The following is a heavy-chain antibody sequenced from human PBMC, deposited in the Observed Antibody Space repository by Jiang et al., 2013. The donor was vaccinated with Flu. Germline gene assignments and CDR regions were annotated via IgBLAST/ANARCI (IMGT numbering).Heavy chain of an antibody. Sequence: GLVKPSETLSLTCTVSGGSISNYYWSWIRQPPGKGLEWIGYIYYSGSTNYNPSLKSRVTISVDTSKNQFSLKLSSVTAADTAVYYCAYGAYDAFDIWGQGTMVTVSS. CDR2: IYYSGST. CDR1: GGSISNYY. D-gene: IGHD4-17*01. V-gene: IGHV4-59*01. CDR3: AYGAYDAFDI. J-gene: IGHJ3*02.